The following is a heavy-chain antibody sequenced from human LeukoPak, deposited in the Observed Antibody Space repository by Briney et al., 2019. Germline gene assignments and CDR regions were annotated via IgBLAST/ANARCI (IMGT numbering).Heavy chain of an antibody. V-gene: IGHV3-30*04. Sequence: GGSLRLSCAASGFTFSSYAMHWVRQAPGKGLEWVAVISYDGSNKYYADSVKGRFTISRDNSKNTLYLQMNSLRAEDTAVYYCAREFRAYYDILTGYPSLYYWGQGTLVTVSS. J-gene: IGHJ4*02. CDR1: GFTFSSYA. CDR3: AREFRAYYDILTGYPSLYY. D-gene: IGHD3-9*01. CDR2: ISYDGSNK.